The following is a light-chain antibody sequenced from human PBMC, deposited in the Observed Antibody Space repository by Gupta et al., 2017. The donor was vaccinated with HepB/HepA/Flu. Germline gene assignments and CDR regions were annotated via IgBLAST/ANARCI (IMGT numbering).Light chain of an antibody. V-gene: IGKV2-28*01. J-gene: IGKJ2*04. CDR2: LGS. CDR3: MQALQTPRS. Sequence: DIVMTQSLLSLPVTPGAPASISCRSSQSLLHSNGYNYLDWYLPKAGQSPQLLIYLGSNQCAGVPDRFSGSGSGTYFTLKISRVEAEDVGVYYCMQALQTPRSFGQGTKLESK. CDR1: QSLLHSNGYNY.